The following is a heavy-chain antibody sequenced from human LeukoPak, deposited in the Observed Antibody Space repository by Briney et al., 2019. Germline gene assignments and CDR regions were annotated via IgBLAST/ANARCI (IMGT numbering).Heavy chain of an antibody. Sequence: PGRSLRLSCAASGFTFSSYAVHWVRQAPGKGLEWVAVISYDGSNKYYADSVKGRFTISRDNSKNTLYLQMNSLRVEDTAVYYCAKNYYAGAYYGWFDPWGQGTLVTVAS. V-gene: IGHV3-30-3*01. CDR1: GFTFSSYA. D-gene: IGHD1-26*01. CDR3: AKNYYAGAYYGWFDP. CDR2: ISYDGSNK. J-gene: IGHJ5*02.